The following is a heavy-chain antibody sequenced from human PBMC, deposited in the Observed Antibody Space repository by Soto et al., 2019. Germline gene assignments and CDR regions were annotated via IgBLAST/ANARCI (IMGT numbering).Heavy chain of an antibody. Sequence: SETLSLTCTVSGGSISSYYWSWIRQPPGKGLEWIGYIYYSGSTNYNPSLKSRITISVDTSKNQFSLKLSSVTAADTAVYYCARLPHYDILTGVDYWGQGTLVTVSS. CDR2: IYYSGST. CDR3: ARLPHYDILTGVDY. CDR1: GGSISSYY. V-gene: IGHV4-59*08. J-gene: IGHJ4*02. D-gene: IGHD3-9*01.